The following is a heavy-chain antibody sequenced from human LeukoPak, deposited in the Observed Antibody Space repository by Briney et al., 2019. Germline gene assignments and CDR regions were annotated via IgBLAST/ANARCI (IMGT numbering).Heavy chain of an antibody. D-gene: IGHD6-13*01. J-gene: IGHJ4*02. CDR2: IYYSGST. Sequence: PSETLSLTCTVSGGSISSYYWSWIRQPPGKGLEWIGYIYYSGSTNYNPFLKSRVTISVDTSKNQFSLKLSSVTAADTAVYYCARGRQQLALFDYWGQGTLVTVSS. CDR1: GGSISSYY. CDR3: ARGRQQLALFDY. V-gene: IGHV4-59*01.